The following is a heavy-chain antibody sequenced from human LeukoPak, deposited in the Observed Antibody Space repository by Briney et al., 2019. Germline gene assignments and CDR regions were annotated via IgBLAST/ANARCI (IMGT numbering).Heavy chain of an antibody. V-gene: IGHV3-7*03. CDR1: GFTFSSYW. CDR2: INHNGNVN. CDR3: ARGGGLDV. Sequence: GGSLRLSCAASGFTFSSYWMNWARQAPGKGLEWVASINHNGNVNYYVDSVKGRFTISRDNAKNSLYLQMSNLRAGDTAVYFRARGGGLDVWGQGATVTVSS. J-gene: IGHJ6*02. D-gene: IGHD3-16*01.